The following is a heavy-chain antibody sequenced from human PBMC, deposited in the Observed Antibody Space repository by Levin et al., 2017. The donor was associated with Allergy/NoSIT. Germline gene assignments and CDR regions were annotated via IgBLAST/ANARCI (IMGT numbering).Heavy chain of an antibody. J-gene: IGHJ4*02. CDR3: VRMGPYVSGRYYGDY. Sequence: GESLKISCAVSGFSFSDHYMDWVRQAPVKGLEWVGRTRNKANSYSTEYAASVKGRFTISRDDSKNSLYLQMNSLKSEDTAVYYCVRMGPYVSGRYYGDYWGQGTLVTVSS. D-gene: IGHD3-10*01. V-gene: IGHV3-72*01. CDR1: GFSFSDHY. CDR2: TRNKANSYST.